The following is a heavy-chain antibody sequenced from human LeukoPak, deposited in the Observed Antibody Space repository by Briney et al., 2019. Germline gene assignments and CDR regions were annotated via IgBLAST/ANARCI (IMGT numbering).Heavy chain of an antibody. Sequence: GGSLRLSCAASGFTFSDYYMSWIRQAPGKGLEWVSYISSSGSNIYYADFVKGRFTISRDNAKNSLYLQMNSLRAEDTAVYYCARRTNGTALYYFDYWGQGTLVTVSS. D-gene: IGHD1-1*01. J-gene: IGHJ4*02. V-gene: IGHV3-11*01. CDR3: ARRTNGTALYYFDY. CDR1: GFTFSDYY. CDR2: ISSSGSNI.